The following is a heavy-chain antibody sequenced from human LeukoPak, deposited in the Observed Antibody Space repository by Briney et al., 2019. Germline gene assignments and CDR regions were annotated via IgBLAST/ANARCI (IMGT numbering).Heavy chain of an antibody. Sequence: GSLRLSCAASGFTFSSYAMHWVRQAPGKGLEWVALISYDKNFRYYADSVKGRFTISRDNSKSTLYLQMNSLRADDTAVYYCARVQWELLYPDYWGQGTLVTVSS. CDR1: GFTFSSYA. CDR3: ARVQWELLYPDY. V-gene: IGHV3-30-3*01. D-gene: IGHD1-26*01. J-gene: IGHJ4*02. CDR2: ISYDKNFR.